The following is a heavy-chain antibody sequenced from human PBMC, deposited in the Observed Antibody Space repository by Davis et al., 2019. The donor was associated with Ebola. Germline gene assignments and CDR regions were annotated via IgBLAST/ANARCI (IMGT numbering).Heavy chain of an antibody. D-gene: IGHD6-13*01. CDR3: AKDSSSQHYYYYGMDV. CDR2: ISSSSSYT. J-gene: IGHJ6*02. Sequence: GGSLRLSCAASGFTFSDYYMSWIRQAPGKGLEWVSYISSSSSYTNYADSVKGRFTISRDNAKNSLYLQMNSLRAEDTALYYCAKDSSSQHYYYYGMDVWGQGTTVTVSS. V-gene: IGHV3-11*05. CDR1: GFTFSDYY.